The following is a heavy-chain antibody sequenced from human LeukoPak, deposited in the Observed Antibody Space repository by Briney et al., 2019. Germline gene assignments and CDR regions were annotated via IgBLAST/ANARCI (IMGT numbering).Heavy chain of an antibody. V-gene: IGHV3-23*01. CDR3: AKDLYSSSWYYGMDV. J-gene: IGHJ6*02. Sequence: GGSLRLSCAASGFTLSSYAMSWVRQAPGKGLQWVSAISGSGGNTYYADSVKGRFTISRDNSKNTLYLQMNSLRAEDTAVYYCAKDLYSSSWYYGMDVWGQGTTVTVSS. D-gene: IGHD6-6*01. CDR1: GFTLSSYA. CDR2: ISGSGGNT.